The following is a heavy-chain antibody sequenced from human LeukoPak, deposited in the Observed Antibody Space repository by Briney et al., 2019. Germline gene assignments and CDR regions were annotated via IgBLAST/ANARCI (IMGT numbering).Heavy chain of an antibody. Sequence: ASVKVSCKASGYTFTSYAMHWVRQAPGQRLEWMGWINAGNGNTKYSQKFQGRVTITRDISASTAYMELSSLRSEDTAVYYCAIGAAAGNFDYWGQGTLVTVSS. CDR2: INAGNGNT. J-gene: IGHJ4*02. D-gene: IGHD6-13*01. CDR3: AIGAAAGNFDY. CDR1: GYTFTSYA. V-gene: IGHV1-3*01.